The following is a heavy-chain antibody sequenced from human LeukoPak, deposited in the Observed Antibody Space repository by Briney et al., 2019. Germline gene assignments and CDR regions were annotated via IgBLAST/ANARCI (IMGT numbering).Heavy chain of an antibody. D-gene: IGHD1-26*01. CDR1: GFTFSSYS. Sequence: GGSLRLSCAASGFTFSSYSMHWVRQAPGKGLEWVSSISSSSSYIYYADSVKGRFTISRDNAKNSLYLQMNSLRAEDTAVYYCARVLGASQGELAFDIWGQGTMVTVSS. V-gene: IGHV3-21*01. CDR3: ARVLGASQGELAFDI. J-gene: IGHJ3*02. CDR2: ISSSSSYI.